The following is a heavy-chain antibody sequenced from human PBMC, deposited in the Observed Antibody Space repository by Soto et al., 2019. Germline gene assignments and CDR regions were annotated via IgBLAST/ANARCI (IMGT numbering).Heavy chain of an antibody. Sequence: SETLSLTCAVSGGSISSGGYSWSWIRQPPGKGLEWIGYIYHSGSTYYNPSLKSRVTISVDRSKNQFSLKLSSVTAADTAVYYCARGGYYYYYGMDVWGQGTTVTVSS. J-gene: IGHJ6*02. CDR3: ARGGYYYYYGMDV. V-gene: IGHV4-30-2*01. CDR2: IYHSGST. CDR1: GGSISSGGYS.